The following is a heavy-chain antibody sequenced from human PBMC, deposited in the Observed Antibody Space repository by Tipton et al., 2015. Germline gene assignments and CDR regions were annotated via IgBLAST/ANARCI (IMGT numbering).Heavy chain of an antibody. D-gene: IGHD4-17*01. CDR3: ARRDGDHVSDWFDP. J-gene: IGHJ5*02. Sequence: TLSLTCAVYGGSLSGYYWSWIRQPPGKGLEWIGEMNHSGSTNYNPSLKSRVTISADKSISTAYLQWSSLKASDTAIYYCARRDGDHVSDWFDPWGQGTLVIVSS. CDR1: GGSLSGYY. CDR2: MNHSGST. V-gene: IGHV4-34*01.